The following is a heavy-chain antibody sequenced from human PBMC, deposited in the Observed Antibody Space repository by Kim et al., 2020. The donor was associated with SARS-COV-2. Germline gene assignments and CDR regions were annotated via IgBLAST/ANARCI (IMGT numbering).Heavy chain of an antibody. J-gene: IGHJ5*02. D-gene: IGHD2-15*01. CDR3: VLRGMYCSGGSCRFDP. Sequence: DSVKGSLIISRDSAKNTLYLQMNSLRAEDTAVYYCVLRGMYCSGGSCRFDPWGQGTLVTVSS. V-gene: IGHV3-23*01.